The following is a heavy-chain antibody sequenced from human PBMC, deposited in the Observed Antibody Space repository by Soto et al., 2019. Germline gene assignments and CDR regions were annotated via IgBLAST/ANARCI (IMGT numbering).Heavy chain of an antibody. D-gene: IGHD1-26*01. Sequence: QVQLVQSGAEVKKPGSSVKVSCKASGGTFSSYAISWVRQAPGQGLEWMGGIIPIFGTANYAQKFQGRVTITADESTSTAXMELSSLRSEDTAVYYCARGSSLIHYYYYYGMDVWGQGTTVTVSS. CDR2: IIPIFGTA. J-gene: IGHJ6*02. V-gene: IGHV1-69*01. CDR3: ARGSSLIHYYYYYGMDV. CDR1: GGTFSSYA.